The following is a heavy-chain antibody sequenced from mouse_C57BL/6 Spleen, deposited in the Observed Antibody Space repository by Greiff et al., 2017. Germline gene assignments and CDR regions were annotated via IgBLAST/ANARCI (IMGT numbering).Heavy chain of an antibody. V-gene: IGHV1-54*01. CDR3: ARDGNYPLYY. D-gene: IGHD2-1*01. Sequence: QVQLKESGAELVRPGTSVKVSCKASGYAFTNYLIEWVKQRPGQGLEWIGVINPGSGGTNYNEKFKGKATLTADKSSSTAYMQLSSLTSEDSAVYFCARDGNYPLYYWGQGTTLTVSS. CDR2: INPGSGGT. J-gene: IGHJ2*01. CDR1: GYAFTNYL.